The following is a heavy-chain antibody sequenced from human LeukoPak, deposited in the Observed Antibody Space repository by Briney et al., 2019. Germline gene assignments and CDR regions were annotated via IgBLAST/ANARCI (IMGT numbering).Heavy chain of an antibody. CDR1: GYTFTRYY. CDR3: AKETPNAYYLDY. V-gene: IGHV1-46*04. J-gene: IGHJ4*02. Sequence: APVKVSCKASGYTFTRYYIHWVRQAPGQGLEWMGIIDPSGGSAGCAQDLQGRVTMTRDTSTSTVYMELSSLRSEDTAVYYCAKETPNAYYLDYWGQGTLVTVSS. CDR2: IDPSGGSA.